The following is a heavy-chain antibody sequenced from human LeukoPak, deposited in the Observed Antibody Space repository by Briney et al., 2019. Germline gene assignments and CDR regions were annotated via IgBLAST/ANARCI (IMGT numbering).Heavy chain of an antibody. CDR3: ASGELVPGLWVSLDY. CDR2: ISAYNGNT. Sequence: ASVKVSCKASGYTFTSYGISWVRQAPGQGLEWMGWISAYNGNTNYAQKLQGRVTMTTDTSTGTAYMELRSLRSDDTAVYYCASGELVPGLWVSLDYWGQGTLVTVSS. CDR1: GYTFTSYG. V-gene: IGHV1-18*01. D-gene: IGHD6-13*01. J-gene: IGHJ4*02.